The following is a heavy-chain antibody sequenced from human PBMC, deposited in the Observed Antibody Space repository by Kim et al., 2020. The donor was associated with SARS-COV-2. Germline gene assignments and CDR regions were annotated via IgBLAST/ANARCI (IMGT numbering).Heavy chain of an antibody. CDR2: ST. J-gene: IGHJ4*02. Sequence: STKYNPSLKNRVTKSVDTSKNQFSRKLSSVTDADTAVYYWASGRVVGFDYWGQGTLVTVSS. CDR3: ASGRVVGFDY. D-gene: IGHD1-26*01. V-gene: IGHV4-39*01.